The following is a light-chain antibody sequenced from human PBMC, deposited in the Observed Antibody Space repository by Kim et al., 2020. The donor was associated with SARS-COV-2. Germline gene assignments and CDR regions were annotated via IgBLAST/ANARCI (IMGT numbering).Light chain of an antibody. J-gene: IGLJ3*02. CDR2: EIN. V-gene: IGLV2-8*01. Sequence: GHSVTISCTGTSSDIGGYDYVSWYQQYPGKAPKLMIYEINKRPSGVPDRFSGSKSGNTASLTVSGLQAEDEADYYCNSYAGSNNLVFGGGTQLTVL. CDR1: SSDIGGYDY. CDR3: NSYAGSNNLV.